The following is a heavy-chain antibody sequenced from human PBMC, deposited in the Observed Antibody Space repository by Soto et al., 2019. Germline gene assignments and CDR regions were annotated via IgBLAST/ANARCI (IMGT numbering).Heavy chain of an antibody. Sequence: EVQLVESGGGLVQPGGSLRLSCAASGFTFSSYSMNWVRQAPGKGLEWVSYISSSSSTIYYADSVKGRFTISRDNAKNSLYLQMNSLRAEDTAVYYCARDQLLWFGETQADAFDIWGQGTMVTVSS. CDR1: GFTFSSYS. CDR2: ISSSSSTI. J-gene: IGHJ3*02. D-gene: IGHD3-10*01. V-gene: IGHV3-48*01. CDR3: ARDQLLWFGETQADAFDI.